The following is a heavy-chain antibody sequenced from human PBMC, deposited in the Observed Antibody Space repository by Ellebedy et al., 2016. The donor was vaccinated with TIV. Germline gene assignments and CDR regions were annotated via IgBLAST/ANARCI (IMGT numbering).Heavy chain of an antibody. Sequence: AASVKVSCKASGYTFTDYYIHWVRQAPGQGLEWMGWINPNSGGTNYAQKFQGWVTMTRDTSISTAYMELSRLRSDDTAVYYCARLKLSDTAMVAFDYWGQGTLVTVSS. D-gene: IGHD5-18*01. CDR2: INPNSGGT. V-gene: IGHV1-2*04. CDR3: ARLKLSDTAMVAFDY. J-gene: IGHJ4*02. CDR1: GYTFTDYY.